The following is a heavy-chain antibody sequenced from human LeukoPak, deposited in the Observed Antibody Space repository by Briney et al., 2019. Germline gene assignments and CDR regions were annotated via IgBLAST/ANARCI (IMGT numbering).Heavy chain of an antibody. CDR1: GFTFRSYA. CDR3: ARDPQFPDNYYYYMDV. CDR2: ISYAGNIK. V-gene: IGHV3-30*04. J-gene: IGHJ6*03. D-gene: IGHD1-14*01. Sequence: GSLRLSCAASGFTFRSYAMHWVRQAPGKGLEWVALISYAGNIKYYADSVKGRFIISRDNSKNTLYLQMNSLRAEDTAVYYCARDPQFPDNYYYYMDVWGKGTTVTVSS.